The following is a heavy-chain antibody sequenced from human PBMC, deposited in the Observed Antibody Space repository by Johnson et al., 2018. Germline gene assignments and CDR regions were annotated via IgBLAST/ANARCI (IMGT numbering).Heavy chain of an antibody. Sequence: VQLVQSGGGLVQPGGSXKLSCAASGITFSGSAIHWVRQASGKGLEWVGRIRSKANNYATEYAASVTGRFTISRDDSKNTTYLQMNSLKTEDTAVYYCSRHYRGEDYSNLNSYMDVWGKGTTVTVS. J-gene: IGHJ6*03. CDR1: GITFSGSA. CDR3: SRHYRGEDYSNLNSYMDV. CDR2: IRSKANNYAT. V-gene: IGHV3-73*01. D-gene: IGHD4-11*01.